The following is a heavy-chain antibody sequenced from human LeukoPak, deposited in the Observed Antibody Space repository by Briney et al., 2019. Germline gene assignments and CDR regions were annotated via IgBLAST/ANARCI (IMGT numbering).Heavy chain of an antibody. J-gene: IGHJ3*02. CDR3: ARDSSGYYHAFDI. D-gene: IGHD3-22*01. CDR2: ISYDGSKK. CDR1: GSTFSSYA. Sequence: GGSLRLSCAASGSTFSSYAMHWVRQAPGKGLEWVAVISYDGSKKYYADSVKGRFTISRDNSKNTLYLQMNSLRAEDTAVYYCARDSSGYYHAFDIWGQGTMVTVSS. V-gene: IGHV3-30-3*01.